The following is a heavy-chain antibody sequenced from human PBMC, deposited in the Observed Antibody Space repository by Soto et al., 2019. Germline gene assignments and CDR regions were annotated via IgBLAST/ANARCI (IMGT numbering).Heavy chain of an antibody. Sequence: ASVKVSCKASGYTFTSYAMHWVRQAPGQRLEWMGWINAGNGNTKYSQKFQGRVTITRDTSASTAYMELSSLRSEDTAVYYCARRRPLSRGYYYYYGMDVWGQGTTVTVSS. J-gene: IGHJ6*02. CDR2: INAGNGNT. CDR3: ARRRPLSRGYYYYYGMDV. D-gene: IGHD1-1*01. CDR1: GYTFTSYA. V-gene: IGHV1-3*01.